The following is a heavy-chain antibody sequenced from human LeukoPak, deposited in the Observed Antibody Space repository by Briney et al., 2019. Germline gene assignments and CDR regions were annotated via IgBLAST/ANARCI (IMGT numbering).Heavy chain of an antibody. CDR2: ITISGTT. CDR3: AKDSRTGSPRAFDS. CDR1: GFTFSNYA. Sequence: PGGSLRLSCAASGFTFSNYAMTWVRQAPGKGLEWVSTITISGTTYHADSVKGRFTISRDNSKNTLYLQMNSLRPEDTAVYSCAKDSRTGSPRAFDSWGQGTLVIVSS. J-gene: IGHJ4*02. V-gene: IGHV3-23*01. D-gene: IGHD1-26*01.